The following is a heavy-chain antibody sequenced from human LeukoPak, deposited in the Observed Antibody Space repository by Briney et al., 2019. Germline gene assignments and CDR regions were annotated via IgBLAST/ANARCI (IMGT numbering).Heavy chain of an antibody. CDR1: GFTLSSYA. Sequence: GGSLRLSCAASGFTLSSYAMGWVRQAPGKGLEWVSGISGSGGSTYYADSVQGRFTISRDNSKNSLYLQMNSLRAEDTALYYCARRVQYYFDYWGQGTLVTVSS. CDR2: ISGSGGST. J-gene: IGHJ4*02. CDR3: ARRVQYYFDY. V-gene: IGHV3-23*01.